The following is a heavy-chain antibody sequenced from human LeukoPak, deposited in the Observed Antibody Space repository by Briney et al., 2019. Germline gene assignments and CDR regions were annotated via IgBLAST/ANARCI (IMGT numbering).Heavy chain of an antibody. CDR2: IYTTGST. V-gene: IGHV4-61*02. CDR3: ARGAAVRGVIPSYWYFDL. J-gene: IGHJ2*01. D-gene: IGHD3-10*01. CDR1: GGSISSGSYY. Sequence: SETLSLTCTVSGGSISSGSYYWSWIRQSAGKGLEWIGRIYTTGSTNYNPSLKSRVTISVDTSKNQFSLKVNSVTAADTAVYYCARGAAVRGVIPSYWYFDLWGRGTLVTVSS.